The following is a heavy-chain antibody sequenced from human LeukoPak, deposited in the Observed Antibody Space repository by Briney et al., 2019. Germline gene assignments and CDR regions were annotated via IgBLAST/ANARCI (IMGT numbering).Heavy chain of an antibody. J-gene: IGHJ5*02. CDR1: GGSISSGAYY. CDR3: ARGYYGSSGAFDP. D-gene: IGHD3-22*01. V-gene: IGHV4-31*03. Sequence: SETLSLTCTVSGGSISSGAYYWSWIRQHPGKGPEWIGNIFYSGNTYYNPSLKSRVTISVDTSKNQFSLKLGSVTAADTAIYYCARGYYGSSGAFDPWGQGTLVTVSS. CDR2: IFYSGNT.